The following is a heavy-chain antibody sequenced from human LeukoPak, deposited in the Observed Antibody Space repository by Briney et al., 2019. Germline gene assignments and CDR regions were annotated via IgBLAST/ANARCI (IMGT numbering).Heavy chain of an antibody. J-gene: IGHJ4*02. CDR1: GFTFSSYA. CDR3: ARDHYYGSGSYSY. D-gene: IGHD3-10*01. V-gene: IGHV3-30-3*01. Sequence: GGSLRLSCAASGFTFSSYAMHWVRQAPGKGLEWVAVISYDGSNKYHADSVKGRFTISRDNSKNTLYLQMNSLRAEDTAVYYCARDHYYGSGSYSYWGQGTLVTVSS. CDR2: ISYDGSNK.